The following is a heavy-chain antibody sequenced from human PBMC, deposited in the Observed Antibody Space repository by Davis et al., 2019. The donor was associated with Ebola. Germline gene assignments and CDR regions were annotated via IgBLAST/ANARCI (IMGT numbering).Heavy chain of an antibody. Sequence: GGSLRLSCAASGFTFSSYAMSWVRQAPGKGLEWVSAISGSGGSTYYADSVKGRFTISRDNAKNSLYLQMNSLRVEDTAVYYCARDRWIAAAGIDYWGQGTLVTVSS. D-gene: IGHD6-13*01. CDR3: ARDRWIAAAGIDY. J-gene: IGHJ4*02. CDR1: GFTFSSYA. CDR2: ISGSGGST. V-gene: IGHV3-23*01.